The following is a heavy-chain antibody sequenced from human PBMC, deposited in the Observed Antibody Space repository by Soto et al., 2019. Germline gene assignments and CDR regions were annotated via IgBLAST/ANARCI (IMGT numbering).Heavy chain of an antibody. Sequence: QVQLVESGGGVVQPGRSLRLSCAASGFTSSSYGMHWVRQAPGKGLEWVAVISDNGSNKYYADSVKGRFTISRDNSDYTLYLRMNSLRAEDTAVYYCAKDSGDWVMDVWGQGTTVTVAS. CDR2: ISDNGSNK. CDR3: AKDSGDWVMDV. V-gene: IGHV3-30*18. CDR1: GFTSSSYG. J-gene: IGHJ6*02. D-gene: IGHD2-21*02.